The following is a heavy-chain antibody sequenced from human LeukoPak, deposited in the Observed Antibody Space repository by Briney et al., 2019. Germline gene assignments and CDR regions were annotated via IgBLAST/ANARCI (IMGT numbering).Heavy chain of an antibody. J-gene: IGHJ6*02. CDR1: GFTFSSYG. D-gene: IGHD2-15*01. V-gene: IGHV3-33*01. Sequence: GRSLRLSCAASGFTFSSYGMHWVRQAPGKGLEWVAVIWYDGSNKYYADSVKGRFTISRDNSKNTLYLQMNSLRAEDTAVYYCARGPRGCSGGSCYYYGMDVWGQGTTVTVSS. CDR2: IWYDGSNK. CDR3: ARGPRGCSGGSCYYYGMDV.